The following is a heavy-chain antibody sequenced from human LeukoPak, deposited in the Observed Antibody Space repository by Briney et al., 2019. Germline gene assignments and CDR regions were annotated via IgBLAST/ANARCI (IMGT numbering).Heavy chain of an antibody. CDR2: IYYSGTT. V-gene: IGHV4-59*01. J-gene: IGHJ4*02. D-gene: IGHD6-13*01. CDR1: GGSISSYY. Sequence: SETLSLTCTVSGGSISSYYWSWIRQPPGKGLEWIGDIYYSGTTNYNPSLKSRVTISVDTSKNQFSLKLSSVTAADTAVYYCARGVYIAAAQYGYWGQGTLVTVSS. CDR3: ARGVYIAAAQYGY.